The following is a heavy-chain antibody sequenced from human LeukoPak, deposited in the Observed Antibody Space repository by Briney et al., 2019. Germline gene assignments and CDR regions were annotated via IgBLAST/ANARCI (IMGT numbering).Heavy chain of an antibody. D-gene: IGHD2-15*01. Sequence: KPSETLSLTCTVSGGSINSYYWSWLRQPPGKGLEWIGYIYYSGSTNYNPSLKSRVTISVDTSNNKFSLKLTSLTAADTAVYYCVRHLSAGRLAFDIWGQGTMVTVSS. CDR1: GGSINSYY. V-gene: IGHV4-59*08. CDR3: VRHLSAGRLAFDI. CDR2: IYYSGST. J-gene: IGHJ3*02.